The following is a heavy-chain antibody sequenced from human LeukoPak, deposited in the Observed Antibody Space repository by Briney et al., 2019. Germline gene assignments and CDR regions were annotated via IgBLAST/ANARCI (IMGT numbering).Heavy chain of an antibody. CDR1: GFTFDDYA. J-gene: IGHJ4*02. Sequence: GRSLGLSCAASGFTFDDYAMHWVRQARGKGLEWVSGISWNSGSIGYADSVKGRFNISRDNAKNSLYLQMNILRAEDTALYYCANAKYSSSSGLGYWGQGTLVTVS. D-gene: IGHD6-6*01. V-gene: IGHV3-9*01. CDR3: ANAKYSSSSGLGY. CDR2: ISWNSGSI.